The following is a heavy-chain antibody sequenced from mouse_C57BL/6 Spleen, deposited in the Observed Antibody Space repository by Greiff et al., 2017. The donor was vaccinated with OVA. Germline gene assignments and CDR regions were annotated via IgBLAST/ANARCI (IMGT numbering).Heavy chain of an antibody. CDR2: ISSGGSYT. CDR1: GYTFSSYG. J-gene: IGHJ2*01. D-gene: IGHD2-12*01. Sequence: EVMLVESGGDLVKPGGSLKLSCAASGYTFSSYGMSWVRQTPDKRLEWVATISSGGSYTYYTDSVKGRFTISRDNAKNTLYLQMSSLKSEDTAMYYCAGGDDGAYFDYWGQGTTLTVSS. V-gene: IGHV5-6*02. CDR3: AGGDDGAYFDY.